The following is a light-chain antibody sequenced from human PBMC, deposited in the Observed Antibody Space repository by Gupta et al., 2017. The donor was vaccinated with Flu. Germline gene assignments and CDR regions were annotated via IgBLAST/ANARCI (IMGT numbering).Light chain of an antibody. CDR1: QSVSSN. CDR3: QQYHNWPIT. V-gene: IGKV3-15*01. Sequence: ETVMTQSPATLSVSPGERATLSCRASQSVSSNLAWYQQKPGQAPRLLIYGASTRATGIPARFSGSGSGTEFTLTISSLQSEDFAVYYCQQYHNWPITFGGGTKVEIK. J-gene: IGKJ4*01. CDR2: GAS.